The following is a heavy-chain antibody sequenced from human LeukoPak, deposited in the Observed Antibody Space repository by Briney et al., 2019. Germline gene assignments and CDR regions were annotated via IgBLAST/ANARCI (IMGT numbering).Heavy chain of an antibody. CDR3: ARSPQYGSGSYYKDYYYYMDV. CDR1: GYSFTSYW. Sequence: GEPLKISCKGSGYSFTSYWIGWVRQMPGKGLDWMGIIYPGDSDTRYSPSFQVQVTISADKSISTAYLQWSSLKASDTAMYYCARSPQYGSGSYYKDYYYYMDVWGKGTTVTVSS. CDR2: IYPGDSDT. J-gene: IGHJ6*03. V-gene: IGHV5-51*01. D-gene: IGHD3-10*01.